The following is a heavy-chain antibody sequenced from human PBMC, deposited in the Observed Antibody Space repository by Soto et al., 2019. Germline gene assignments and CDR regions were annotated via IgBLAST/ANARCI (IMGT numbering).Heavy chain of an antibody. CDR1: GFTCSNYS. V-gene: IGHV3-23*01. J-gene: IGHJ4*02. CDR3: AKGKSSGWYDFDY. CDR2: VSASGRDT. D-gene: IGHD6-19*01. Sequence: EVQLLESGGDLAQPGGSLRLSCAASGFTCSNYSMSWDRQAPGKGLEWVSGVSASGRDTYYAESVKDRFTISRDNSKNTVYLQVNILRADDTAIYYCAKGKSSGWYDFDYWGQGTPVTVSS.